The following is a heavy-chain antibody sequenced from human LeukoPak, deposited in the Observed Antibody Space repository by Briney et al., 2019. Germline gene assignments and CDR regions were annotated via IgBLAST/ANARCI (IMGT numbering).Heavy chain of an antibody. CDR3: AREASIAVAGTVWFDP. Sequence: SETLSLTCTVSGGSISSYYWSWIRQPPGKGLEWIGYIYYSGSTNYNPSLKSRVTISVDTSKNQFSLKLSFVTAADTAVYYCAREASIAVAGTVWFDPWGQGTLVTVSS. CDR2: IYYSGST. D-gene: IGHD6-19*01. V-gene: IGHV4-59*01. J-gene: IGHJ5*02. CDR1: GGSISSYY.